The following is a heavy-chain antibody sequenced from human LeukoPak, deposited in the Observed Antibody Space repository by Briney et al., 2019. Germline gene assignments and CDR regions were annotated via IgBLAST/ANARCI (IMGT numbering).Heavy chain of an antibody. J-gene: IGHJ4*02. D-gene: IGHD2-8*01. Sequence: SETLSLTCTVSGGSISSYYWSWIRQPPGKGLEWIGYIYYSGSTNYNPSLKSRVTISVETSKNQFSLKLSSVAAADTAVYYCARGSLGYCTNGVCYYDYWGQGTLVTVSS. V-gene: IGHV4-59*01. CDR3: ARGSLGYCTNGVCYYDY. CDR2: IYYSGST. CDR1: GGSISSYY.